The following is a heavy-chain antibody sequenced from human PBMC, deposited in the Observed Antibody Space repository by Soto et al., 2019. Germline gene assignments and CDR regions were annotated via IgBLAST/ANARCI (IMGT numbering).Heavy chain of an antibody. CDR2: INSDGSST. V-gene: IGHV3-74*01. Sequence: GGSLRVSCAAAGFKFISYWGHWVRQAPGKGLVWVSRINSDGSSTSYADSVKGRFTISRDNAKNTLYLQMNSLRAEDTAVYYCARDMSGGDDYWGQGTLVTVSS. CDR1: GFKFISYW. D-gene: IGHD3-10*01. J-gene: IGHJ4*02. CDR3: ARDMSGGDDY.